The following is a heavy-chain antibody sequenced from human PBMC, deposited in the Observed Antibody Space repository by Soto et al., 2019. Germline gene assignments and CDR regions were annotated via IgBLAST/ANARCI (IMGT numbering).Heavy chain of an antibody. V-gene: IGHV5-10-1*01. CDR2: IDPSDSYT. CDR1: GYSFTSYW. Sequence: GESLQISCKGSGYSFTSYWISWVRQMPGKGLEWMGRIDPSDSYTNYSPSFQGHVTISADKSISTAYLQWSSLKASDTAMYYCAKIYSSGWYNDYWGQGTLVTVSS. CDR3: AKIYSSGWYNDY. D-gene: IGHD6-19*01. J-gene: IGHJ4*02.